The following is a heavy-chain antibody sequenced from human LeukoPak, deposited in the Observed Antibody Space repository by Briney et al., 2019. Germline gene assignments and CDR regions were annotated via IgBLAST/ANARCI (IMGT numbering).Heavy chain of an antibody. J-gene: IGHJ4*02. Sequence: PGGSLRLSCAASGFTFSDYYMSWIRQAPGKGLEWVSYISSSGSTIYYADSVKGRFTISRDNAKNSLYLQMNSLRAEDTAVYYCAKDLFGYDRPFDYWGQGTLVTVSS. CDR1: GFTFSDYY. CDR2: ISSSGSTI. D-gene: IGHD2-2*01. CDR3: AKDLFGYDRPFDY. V-gene: IGHV3-11*01.